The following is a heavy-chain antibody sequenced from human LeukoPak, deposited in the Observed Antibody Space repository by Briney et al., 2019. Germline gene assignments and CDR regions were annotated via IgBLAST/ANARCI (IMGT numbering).Heavy chain of an antibody. CDR2: IASDGSST. D-gene: IGHD4-23*01. Sequence: GGSLRLSCAASGFTFSSYWMNWVRQAPGKGLVWVTRIASDGSSTTYADSVKGRFSISRDNAKNTLYLQMNSLRVEDTAVYYCARGRPHGNDYWGQGTLVTVSS. J-gene: IGHJ4*02. CDR3: ARGRPHGNDY. CDR1: GFTFSSYW. V-gene: IGHV3-74*01.